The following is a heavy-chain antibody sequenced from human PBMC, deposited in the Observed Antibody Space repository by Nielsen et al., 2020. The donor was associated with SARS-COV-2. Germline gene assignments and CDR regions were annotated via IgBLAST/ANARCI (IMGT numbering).Heavy chain of an antibody. CDR3: ARLQSSTGGGMDV. CDR1: GYNFATYW. J-gene: IGHJ6*02. D-gene: IGHD6-13*01. CDR2: VYPGDSDT. V-gene: IGHV5-51*01. Sequence: ESLKISRQGSGYNFATYWIAWVRQMPGKGLEWMGVVYPGDSDTRYSPSFQGQVIISFDKSITTAYLQWNSLQASDSAMYYCARLQSSTGGGMDVWGQGTAVTVSS.